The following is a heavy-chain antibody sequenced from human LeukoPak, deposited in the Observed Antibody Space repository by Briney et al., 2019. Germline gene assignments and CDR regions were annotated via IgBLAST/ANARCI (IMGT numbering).Heavy chain of an antibody. V-gene: IGHV1-46*01. Sequence: GASVKVSCKASGYIFTGYYMHWMRQAPGQGLEWMGIINPSGGSTSYAQKFQGRVTMTRDMSTSTVYMELSSLRSEDTAVYYCARVGGSYYEGFDYWGQGTLVTVSS. CDR3: ARVGGSYYEGFDY. CDR2: INPSGGST. CDR1: GYIFTGYY. J-gene: IGHJ4*02. D-gene: IGHD1-26*01.